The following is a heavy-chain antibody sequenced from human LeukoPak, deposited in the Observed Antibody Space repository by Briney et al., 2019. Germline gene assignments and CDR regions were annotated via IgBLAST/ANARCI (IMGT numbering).Heavy chain of an antibody. CDR2: ITGGGDNT. V-gene: IGHV3-23*01. J-gene: IGHJ4*02. Sequence: SGGSLRLSCAASGFTFSTDDMTWVRQAPGKGLEWVSTITGGGDNTYYADSVKGRFTISRDNSQNTVFLQMDSLRDEDTALYYCAKDLRKDGIWDIDYWGQGTLVTVSS. CDR1: GFTFSTDD. D-gene: IGHD1-14*01. CDR3: AKDLRKDGIWDIDY.